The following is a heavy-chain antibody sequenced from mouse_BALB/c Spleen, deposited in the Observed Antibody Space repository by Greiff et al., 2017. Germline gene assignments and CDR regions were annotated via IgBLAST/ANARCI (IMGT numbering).Heavy chain of an antibody. V-gene: IGHV2-9*02. CDR3: AREPLRRHAMDY. CDR2: IWAGGST. CDR1: GFSLTSYG. D-gene: IGHD2-4*01. J-gene: IGHJ4*01. Sequence: VQRVESGPGLVAPSQSLSITCTVSGFSLTSYGVHWVRQPPGKGLEWLGVIWAGGSTNYNSALMSRLSISKDNSKSQVFLKMNSLQTDDTAMYYCAREPLRRHAMDYGGQGTSVTVSS.